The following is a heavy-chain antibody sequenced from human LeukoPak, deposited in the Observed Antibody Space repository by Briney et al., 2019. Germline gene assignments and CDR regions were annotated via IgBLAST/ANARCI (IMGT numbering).Heavy chain of an antibody. Sequence: SETLSLTCTVSGGSIRNYYWGWIRQPPGKGLEWIGSIYYSGSTYYNPSLKSRVTISVDTSKNQFSLKLSSVTAADTAVYYSARDEPYYDILTGYLPQGAFDIWGQGTMVTVSS. D-gene: IGHD3-9*01. CDR3: ARDEPYYDILTGYLPQGAFDI. V-gene: IGHV4-39*07. J-gene: IGHJ3*02. CDR1: GGSIRNYY. CDR2: IYYSGST.